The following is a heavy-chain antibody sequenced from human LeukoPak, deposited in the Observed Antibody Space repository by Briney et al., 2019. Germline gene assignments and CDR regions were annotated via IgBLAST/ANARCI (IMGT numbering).Heavy chain of an antibody. D-gene: IGHD3-3*01. CDR3: ARPHYDFWSGYSNNWFDP. Sequence: NASETLSLTCAVSGYSISSGYYWGWIRQPPGKGLEWIGSIYHSGSTYYNPPLKSRVTISVDTSKNQFSLKLSSVTAADTAVYYCARPHYDFWSGYSNNWFDPWGQGTLVTVSS. CDR2: IYHSGST. V-gene: IGHV4-38-2*01. CDR1: GYSISSGYY. J-gene: IGHJ5*02.